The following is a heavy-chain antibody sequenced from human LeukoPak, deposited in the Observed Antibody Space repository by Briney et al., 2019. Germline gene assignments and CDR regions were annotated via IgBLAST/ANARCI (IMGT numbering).Heavy chain of an antibody. J-gene: IGHJ4*02. V-gene: IGHV5-51*01. CDR3: ARARGSGSYQDYFGY. D-gene: IGHD3-10*01. CDR1: GYSFTSYW. Sequence: GESLKIPCKGSGYSFTSYWIGWVRQMPGKGPGWMGIIYPYESHTRYTPSLQGQVPISPHKSITTASLQWSSRKASHPPLFHCARARGSGSYQDYFGYWGQGTLVTVSS. CDR2: IYPYESHT.